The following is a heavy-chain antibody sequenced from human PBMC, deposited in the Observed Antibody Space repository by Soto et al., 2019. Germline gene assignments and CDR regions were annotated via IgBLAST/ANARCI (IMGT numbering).Heavy chain of an antibody. D-gene: IGHD3-10*01. V-gene: IGHV4-59*01. Sequence: SETLSLTCTVSGGSISSYYWSWIRQPPGKGLEWNGYIYYSGSTNYNPSLKSRVTISVDTSKNQFSLKLSSVTAADTAVYYCARDYRYYGSGGYYKEDYYYGMDVWGQGTTVTVSS. J-gene: IGHJ6*02. CDR3: ARDYRYYGSGGYYKEDYYYGMDV. CDR1: GGSISSYY. CDR2: IYYSGST.